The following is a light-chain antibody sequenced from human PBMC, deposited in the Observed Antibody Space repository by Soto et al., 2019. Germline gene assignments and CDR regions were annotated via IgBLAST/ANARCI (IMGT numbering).Light chain of an antibody. CDR2: KAS. J-gene: IGKJ1*01. CDR1: QSISSW. Sequence: DIQMTQSPSTLSASVGDRVTITCRASQSISSWLAWYQQKPGKAPKLLIYKASSLESGVPSRFSGSGSGTEFXXTXXSXQPDDFATXXXXXYNSYSPWTFGQGTKVEIK. CDR3: XXYNSYSPWT. V-gene: IGKV1-5*03.